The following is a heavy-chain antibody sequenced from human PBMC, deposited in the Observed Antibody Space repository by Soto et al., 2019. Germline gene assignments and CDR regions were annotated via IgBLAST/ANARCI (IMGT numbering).Heavy chain of an antibody. J-gene: IGHJ6*02. Sequence: EVQLVESGGGLVQPGGSLRLSCAASGFTFSDHYMDWVRQAPGKGLEWVVRTRNKANSYTTEYAASVKGRFTISRDDSKNSLYLQMNSLKTEDTAVYYCARVGVVPAASDYYGMDVWGQGTTVTVSS. CDR1: GFTFSDHY. D-gene: IGHD2-2*01. V-gene: IGHV3-72*01. CDR2: TRNKANSYTT. CDR3: ARVGVVPAASDYYGMDV.